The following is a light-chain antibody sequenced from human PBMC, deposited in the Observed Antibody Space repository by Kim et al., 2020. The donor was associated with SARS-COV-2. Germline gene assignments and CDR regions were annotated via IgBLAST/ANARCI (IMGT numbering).Light chain of an antibody. V-gene: IGLV3-1*01. Sequence: VYPGQTASITSSGDELGDKYVFWYQQKPGQSPVLVIYQDIKRPSGIPERFSASNSGNTATLTNSGTQATDEADYYCQAWDSGTAVVFGGGTQLTVL. CDR1: ELGDKY. CDR2: QDI. J-gene: IGLJ2*01. CDR3: QAWDSGTAVV.